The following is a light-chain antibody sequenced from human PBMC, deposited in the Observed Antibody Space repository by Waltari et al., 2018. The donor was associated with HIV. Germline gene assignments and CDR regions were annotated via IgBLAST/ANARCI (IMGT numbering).Light chain of an antibody. J-gene: IGLJ3*02. CDR2: EDN. Sequence: NFMLAQPHSVSGSPGKTVTMSCTRSSGSIASNFVQWYRQRPDSSPTIVTYEDNQRPSGGPDRFSGSIDSSSNPASLTIAGLKTEDEADYYCQSYDSSNQWVFGGGTKLTVL. CDR3: QSYDSSNQWV. V-gene: IGLV6-57*01. CDR1: SGSIASNF.